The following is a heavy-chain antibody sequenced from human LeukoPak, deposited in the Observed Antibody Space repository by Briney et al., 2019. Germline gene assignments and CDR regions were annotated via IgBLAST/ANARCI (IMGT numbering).Heavy chain of an antibody. V-gene: IGHV4-39*01. Sequence: PSETLSLTCTVSGGSISSSTYYWGWIRQPPGKGLEWIGSIYYSGSTYYNPSLKSRVTISVDTFKNQFSLKLSSVTAADTAVYYCASPGGGPTDYWGQGTLVTVSS. CDR1: GGSISSSTYY. CDR3: ASPGGGPTDY. CDR2: IYYSGST. D-gene: IGHD3-16*01. J-gene: IGHJ4*02.